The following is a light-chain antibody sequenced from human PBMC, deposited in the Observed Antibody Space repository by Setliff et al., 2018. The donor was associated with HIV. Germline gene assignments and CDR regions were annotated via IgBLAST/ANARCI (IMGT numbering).Light chain of an antibody. V-gene: IGLV2-11*01. Sequence: SVLTQPRSVSGSPGQSVTISCTGTSSDVGSYNYVSWYQQHPGKAPKLMIYDVTKRPSGVPDRFSGSKSGNTASLTISGLQAEDEADYYCCSYAGSYTPVIFGGGTK. CDR1: SSDVGSYNY. CDR2: DVT. CDR3: CSYAGSYTPVI. J-gene: IGLJ2*01.